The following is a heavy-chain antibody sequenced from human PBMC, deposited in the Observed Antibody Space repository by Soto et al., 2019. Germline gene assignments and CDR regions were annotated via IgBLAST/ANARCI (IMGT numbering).Heavy chain of an antibody. D-gene: IGHD6-19*01. CDR2: TYYRSKWYN. V-gene: IGHV6-1*01. Sequence: PSQGLSLTCAISGDSVSSNSAAWKWIRQSPSRGLEWLGRTYYRSKWYNDYAVSVKSRITINPDTSKNQFSLQLNSVTPEDTAVYYCAREVWGLPSACGCSFDYWGQGTLVTVSS. J-gene: IGHJ4*02. CDR3: AREVWGLPSACGCSFDY. CDR1: GDSVSSNSAA.